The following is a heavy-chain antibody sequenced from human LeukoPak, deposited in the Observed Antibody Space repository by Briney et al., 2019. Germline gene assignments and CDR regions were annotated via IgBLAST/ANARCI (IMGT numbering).Heavy chain of an antibody. CDR2: IYPGDSDT. D-gene: IGHD3-16*02. V-gene: IGHV5-51*01. CDR1: GYSFTSYW. CDR3: ARSRYDYVWGSYQSYYYYMDV. Sequence: GESLKISCKGSGYSFTSYWIGWVRQMPGKGLAWMGIIYPGDSDTRYSPSFQGQVTISADKSISTAYLQWSSLKASDTAMYYCARSRYDYVWGSYQSYYYYMDVWGKGTTVTVSS. J-gene: IGHJ6*03.